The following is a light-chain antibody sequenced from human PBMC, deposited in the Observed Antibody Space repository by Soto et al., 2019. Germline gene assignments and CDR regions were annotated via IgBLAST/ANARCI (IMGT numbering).Light chain of an antibody. Sequence: EIVLTQSPATLSLSPGERATLSCRASQSVSSYLAWYQQKPAQAPRLLIYDASNRATGIPAMFSGSGSGTDFTLTISSLEPEDFAVYYCQQLSNWPRFIFAPGTKVDIK. CDR3: QQLSNWPRFI. J-gene: IGKJ3*01. CDR2: DAS. CDR1: QSVSSY. V-gene: IGKV3-11*01.